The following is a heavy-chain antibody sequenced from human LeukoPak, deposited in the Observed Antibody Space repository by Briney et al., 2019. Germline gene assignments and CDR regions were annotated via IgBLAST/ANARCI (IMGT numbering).Heavy chain of an antibody. Sequence: GGSLRLSCTASGFTFSDYAMSWVRQAPGKGLEWVAFIRSKAYGGTTEYAASVKDRFTISRDDSKSKAYLQRNSLQPEVTAVYYCTRGRSGVWEVLQGYFDYWGQGTLVTVSS. CDR2: IRSKAYGGTT. CDR3: TRGRSGVWEVLQGYFDY. D-gene: IGHD3-10*01. CDR1: GFTFSDYA. J-gene: IGHJ4*02. V-gene: IGHV3-49*04.